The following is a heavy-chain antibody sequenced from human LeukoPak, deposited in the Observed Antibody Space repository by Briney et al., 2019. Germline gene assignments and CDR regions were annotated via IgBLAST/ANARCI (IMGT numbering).Heavy chain of an antibody. CDR3: AREDLGYCSSTSCYTDYYYGMDV. Sequence: SETLSLTCTVSGGSISSYYWSWIRQPPGKGLEWIGYIYYSGSTNYNPSLKSRVTISVDTSKNQFSLKLSSVTAADTAVYYCAREDLGYCSSTSCYTDYYYGMDVWGQGTTVTVSS. CDR1: GGSISSYY. V-gene: IGHV4-59*12. D-gene: IGHD2-2*02. J-gene: IGHJ6*02. CDR2: IYYSGST.